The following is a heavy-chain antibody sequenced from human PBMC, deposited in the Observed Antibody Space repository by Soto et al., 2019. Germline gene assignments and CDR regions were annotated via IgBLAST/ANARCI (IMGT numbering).Heavy chain of an antibody. D-gene: IGHD3-22*01. V-gene: IGHV1-69*12. CDR3: ASEEYDSTNFDY. J-gene: IGHJ4*02. CDR1: GGTFSSYA. CDR2: IIPIFGTA. Sequence: QVKLVQSGAEVKKPGSSVKVSCKASGGTFSSYAISWVRQAPGQGLEWMGGIIPIFGTANYAQKFQGRVTITADETTSTDYMELSSLRSEDTAVYYCASEEYDSTNFDYWGQVTLVTVSS.